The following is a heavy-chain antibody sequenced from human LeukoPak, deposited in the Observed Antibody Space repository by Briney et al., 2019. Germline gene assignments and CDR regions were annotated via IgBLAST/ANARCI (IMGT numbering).Heavy chain of an antibody. CDR1: GGSISSFH. CDR3: ARHVHCSGGSCYRYGMDV. CDR2: NHNTGST. D-gene: IGHD2-15*01. Sequence: PSETLSLTCTVSGGSISSFHWSWIRQPPGRGLEWIGFNHNTGSTNYNPSLNSRVTILVDTSKNQFSLKLSSVTAADTAVYYCARHVHCSGGSCYRYGMDVWGQGTTVTVSS. V-gene: IGHV4-59*08. J-gene: IGHJ6*02.